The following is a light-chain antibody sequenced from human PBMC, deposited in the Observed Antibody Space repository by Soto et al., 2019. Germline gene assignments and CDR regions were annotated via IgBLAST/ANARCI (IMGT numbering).Light chain of an antibody. V-gene: IGKV3-15*01. CDR1: QRVSSN. Sequence: EIVMTQSPATLSVSPGERATLSCRASQRVSSNLAWYQQQPGQAPRLLIYGASTRATGIPARFSGSGSETEFTLTISSLQYEDFAVYYCQQYTNWPRTFGLGTKVEIK. CDR3: QQYTNWPRT. J-gene: IGKJ1*01. CDR2: GAS.